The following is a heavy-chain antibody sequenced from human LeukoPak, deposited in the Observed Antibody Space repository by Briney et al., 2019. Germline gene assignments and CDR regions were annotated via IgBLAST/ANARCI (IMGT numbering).Heavy chain of an antibody. CDR2: IYSGGST. CDR1: GFTVSSNY. Sequence: GGSLRLSCAASGFTVSSNYMSWVRQAPGKGLEWVSVIYSGGSTYYADSVKGRFTISRDNSKNTLYLQMNSLRAEDTAVYYCASDLPGLPDYGDYAYYWGQGTLVTVSS. CDR3: ASDLPGLPDYGDYAYY. D-gene: IGHD4-17*01. J-gene: IGHJ4*02. V-gene: IGHV3-66*01.